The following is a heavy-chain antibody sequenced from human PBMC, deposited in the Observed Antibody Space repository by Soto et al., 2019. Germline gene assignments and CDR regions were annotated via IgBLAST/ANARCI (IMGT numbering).Heavy chain of an antibody. Sequence: SGPTLVNPTETLTLTCSVSGFSLTLGRMAVTWIRQPPGKALEWLAHILSTGETSYATSLKTRVTISKDISKSQVLLTMTNVDPVDTATHFCARIDYTGSPLIDYWGQGTLVTVSS. CDR3: ARIDYTGSPLIDY. V-gene: IGHV2-26*01. J-gene: IGHJ4*02. D-gene: IGHD1-26*01. CDR2: ILSTGET. CDR1: GFSLTLGRMA.